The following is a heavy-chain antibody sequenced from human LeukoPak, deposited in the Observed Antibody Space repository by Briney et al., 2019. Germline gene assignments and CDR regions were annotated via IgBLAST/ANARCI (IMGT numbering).Heavy chain of an antibody. V-gene: IGHV3-7*03. CDR2: IKQDGSEK. J-gene: IGHJ6*04. CDR3: ARGSGNYYYGMDV. Sequence: GGSLRLSCAAAGFTFNSYWMSWVRQAPGKGLEWVGNIKQDGSEKFYVDSVKGRFSISRDNAKNSLYLQMNSLRAEDTAVYYCARGSGNYYYGMDVWGKGTTVTVSS. CDR1: GFTFNSYW.